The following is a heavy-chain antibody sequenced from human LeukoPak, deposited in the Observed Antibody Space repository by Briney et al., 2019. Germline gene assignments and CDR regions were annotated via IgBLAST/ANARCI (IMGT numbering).Heavy chain of an antibody. CDR3: ARDRGQLLPPYYFDY. V-gene: IGHV4-4*07. CDR2: IYTSGST. J-gene: IGHJ4*02. D-gene: IGHD2-2*01. CDR1: GGSISSYY. Sequence: PSETLSLTCTVSGGSISSYYWSWIRQPAGKGLEWIGRIYTSGSTNYNPSLKSRVTMSVDTSKNQFSLKLSSVTAADTAVYYCARDRGQLLPPYYFDYWGQGTLVTVSS.